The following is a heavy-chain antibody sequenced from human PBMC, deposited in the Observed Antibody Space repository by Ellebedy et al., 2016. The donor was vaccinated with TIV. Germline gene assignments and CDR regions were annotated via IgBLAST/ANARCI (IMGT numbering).Heavy chain of an antibody. CDR2: INHSGST. V-gene: IGHV4-34*01. CDR3: ARSTDIVATIYFDY. J-gene: IGHJ4*02. D-gene: IGHD5-12*01. Sequence: SETLSLTXAVYGGSFSGYYWSWIRQPPGKGLEWIGEINHSGSTNYSPSLKSRVTISVDTSKNQFSLKLSSVTAADTAVYYCARSTDIVATIYFDYWGQGTLVTVSS. CDR1: GGSFSGYY.